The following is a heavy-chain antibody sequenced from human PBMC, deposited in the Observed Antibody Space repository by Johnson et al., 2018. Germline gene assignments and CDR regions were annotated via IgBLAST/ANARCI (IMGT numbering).Heavy chain of an antibody. V-gene: IGHV3-30*18. CDR1: GFTFSSYG. D-gene: IGHD3-10*01. J-gene: IGHJ3*02. CDR2: ISYDGSNK. Sequence: QVQLVQSGGGVVQPGRSXRLSCAASGFTFSSYGMHWVRQAPGKGLEWLAFISYDGSNKYYADSVKGRFTISRDNSKNTLYLQMNSLRAEDTAVYYCAKGVYGSGYDAFDIRGQGTMVTVSS. CDR3: AKGVYGSGYDAFDI.